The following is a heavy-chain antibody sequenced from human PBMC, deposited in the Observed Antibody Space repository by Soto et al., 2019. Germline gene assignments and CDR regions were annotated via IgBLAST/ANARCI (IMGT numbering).Heavy chain of an antibody. V-gene: IGHV3-23*01. CDR3: AILTDSGVSRCDDGIDI. CDR1: GFTFSSYS. J-gene: IGHJ3*02. Sequence: EVQLLESGGGLAQPGGSLRLSCAASGFTFSSYSMNWVRQAPGKGLEWVSIISGSGGVTSYADSVKGRFTISRDNSNNSLFLKMKSLRDEDTAVYYCAILTDSGVSRCDDGIDIWCHGTLVTVS. CDR2: ISGSGGVT. D-gene: IGHD2-15*01.